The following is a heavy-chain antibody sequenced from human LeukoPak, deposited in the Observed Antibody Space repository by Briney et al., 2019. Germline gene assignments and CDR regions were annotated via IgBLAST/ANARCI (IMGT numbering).Heavy chain of an antibody. CDR2: IYTSGST. D-gene: IGHD4-17*01. CDR1: GGSISSYY. Sequence: SETLSLTCTVSGGSISSYYWSWIRQPAGKGLEWIGRIYTSGSTDYNPSLKSRVTISVDTPKNQFSLKLSSVTAADTAVYYCARDRTDGDYGLGYFDLWGRGTLVTVSS. V-gene: IGHV4-4*07. J-gene: IGHJ2*01. CDR3: ARDRTDGDYGLGYFDL.